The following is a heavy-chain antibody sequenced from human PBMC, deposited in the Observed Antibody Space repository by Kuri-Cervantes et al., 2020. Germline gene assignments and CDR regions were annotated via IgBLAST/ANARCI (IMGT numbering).Heavy chain of an antibody. J-gene: IGHJ6*03. CDR1: GFTFSSYG. Sequence: GGSLRLSCAASGFTFSSYGMHWVRQAPGKGLEWVAVIWYDGSNKYYADSVKGRFTISRDNSKNTLYLQMNSLRAEDTAVYYCAKSGPDRYCSGGSCYSGSGYMDVWGKGTTVTVSS. CDR2: IWYDGSNK. CDR3: AKSGPDRYCSGGSCYSGSGYMDV. D-gene: IGHD2-15*01. V-gene: IGHV3-30*02.